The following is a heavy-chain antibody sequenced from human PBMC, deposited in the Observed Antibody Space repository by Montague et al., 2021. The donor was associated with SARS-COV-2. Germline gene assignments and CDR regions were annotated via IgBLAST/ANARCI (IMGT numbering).Heavy chain of an antibody. V-gene: IGHV4-34*01. CDR1: GGSFSGYY. Sequence: SETLSLTCAVYGGSFSGYYWSWIRQPPGKGLEWTGEINHSGSTNYNPSLKSRVTISVDTSKNQFSLKPSSVTAADTAVYYCARGSRQWLVRPPHYYYFDYWGQGTLVTVSS. J-gene: IGHJ4*02. CDR2: INHSGST. D-gene: IGHD6-19*01. CDR3: ARGSRQWLVRPPHYYYFDY.